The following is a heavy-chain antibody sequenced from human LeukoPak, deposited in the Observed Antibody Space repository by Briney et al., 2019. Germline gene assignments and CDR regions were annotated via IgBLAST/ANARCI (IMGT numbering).Heavy chain of an antibody. J-gene: IGHJ4*02. D-gene: IGHD5-12*01. CDR3: ARGPSGYHNT. Sequence: GGSLRLSCAASGFTSSSYWMSWVRQAPGKGLEWVANIKQDGSEKYYVDSVKGRFTISRDNAKNSLYLQMNSLRAEDTAVYYCARGPSGYHNTGGQGTLVTVSS. CDR2: IKQDGSEK. V-gene: IGHV3-7*01. CDR1: GFTSSSYW.